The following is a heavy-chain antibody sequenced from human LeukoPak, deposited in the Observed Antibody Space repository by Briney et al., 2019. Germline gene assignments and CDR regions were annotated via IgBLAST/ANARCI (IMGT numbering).Heavy chain of an antibody. D-gene: IGHD6-19*01. CDR1: GGTFSSYA. Sequence: SVKVSCKASGGTFSSYAISWVRQAPGQGLEWMGRIIPIFGTANYAQKFQGRVTMTRNTSISTAYMELSSLRSEDTAVYYCARGYFGIAVAGVLGYWGQGTLVTVSS. J-gene: IGHJ4*02. V-gene: IGHV1-69*05. CDR3: ARGYFGIAVAGVLGY. CDR2: IIPIFGTA.